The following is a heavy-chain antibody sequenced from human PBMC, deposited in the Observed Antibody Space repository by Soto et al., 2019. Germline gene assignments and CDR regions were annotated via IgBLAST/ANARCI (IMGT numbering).Heavy chain of an antibody. J-gene: IGHJ4*02. CDR2: IYYSGST. D-gene: IGHD6-25*01. CDR3: ASLAAYYFVY. V-gene: IGHV4-30-4*01. CDR1: GGSISSGDYY. Sequence: SETLSLTCTVSGGSISSGDYYWSWIRQPPGKGLEWIGYIYYSGSTYYNPSLKSRVTISVDTSRNQFSLKLSSATAADTAVYYCASLAAYYFVYWGQGTLVTVSS.